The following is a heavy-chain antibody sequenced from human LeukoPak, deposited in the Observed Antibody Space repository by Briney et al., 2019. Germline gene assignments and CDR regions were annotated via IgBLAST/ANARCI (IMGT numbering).Heavy chain of an antibody. CDR3: ARLMVGATSVDS. D-gene: IGHD1-26*01. V-gene: IGHV4-39*01. CDR1: GDSISSSSYY. Sequence: SETLSLTCTVSGDSISSSSYYWSWIRQPPGKGLEWIGNIYYSGRTYSNPSLLSRLSTSVDTSKNQFFLNLNSVTAADTALYYCARLMVGATSVDSWGRGTLVTVSS. J-gene: IGHJ4*02. CDR2: IYYSGRT.